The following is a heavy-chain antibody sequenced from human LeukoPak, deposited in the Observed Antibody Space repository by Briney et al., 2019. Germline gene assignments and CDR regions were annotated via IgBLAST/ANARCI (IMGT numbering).Heavy chain of an antibody. CDR1: GESFSGYY. D-gene: IGHD1-26*01. CDR3: ARAGIVTDAARGSVTLDY. CDR2: VIHSGST. V-gene: IGHV4-34*12. J-gene: IGHJ4*02. Sequence: TSETLSLTCAVYGESFSGYYWSWIRQPPGKGLEWIGEVIHSGSTNYNPSLKSRVTISVDTSKNQFSLKLSSVTAADTAVYYCARAGIVTDAARGSVTLDYWDQGTLLTVSS.